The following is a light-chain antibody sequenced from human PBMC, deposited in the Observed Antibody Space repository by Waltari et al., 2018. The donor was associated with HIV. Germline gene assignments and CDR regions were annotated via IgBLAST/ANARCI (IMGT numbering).Light chain of an antibody. CDR2: DKN. V-gene: IGLV3-19*01. J-gene: IGLJ2*01. CDR1: SLRTYY. Sequence: SSELTQDPAVSVALGQTVRITCQGDSLRTYYATWYQQKPGQAPLLVIFDKNNPPSGIPDRFSGSSSGNTASLTITGTQAEDEGDYYCNSRDKSGNLVVFGGGTKLTVL. CDR3: NSRDKSGNLVV.